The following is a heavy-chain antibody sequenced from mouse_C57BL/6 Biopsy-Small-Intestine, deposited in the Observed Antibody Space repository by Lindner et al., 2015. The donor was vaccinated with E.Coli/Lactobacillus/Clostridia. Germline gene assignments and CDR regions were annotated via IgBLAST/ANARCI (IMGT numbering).Heavy chain of an antibody. V-gene: IGHV9-3*02. J-gene: IGHJ3*01. CDR3: ARGGLRVTPDI. Sequence: VKVSCKASGYIFTTYEMNWVRQVPEGLEWVGWIDTKTGNPTYGQDFTGRYVLSLDTSVSTAYLQINSLKAEDTAIYFCARGGLRVTPDIWGQGTMVTVSS. CDR2: IDTKTGNP. D-gene: IGHD3-3*01. CDR1: GYIFTTYE.